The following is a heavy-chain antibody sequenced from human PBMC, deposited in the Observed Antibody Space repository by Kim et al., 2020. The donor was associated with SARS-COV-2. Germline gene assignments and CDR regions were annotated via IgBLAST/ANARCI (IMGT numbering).Heavy chain of an antibody. CDR2: INHSGST. Sequence: SETLSLTCAVYGGSFSGYYWSWIRQPPGKGLEWIGEINHSGSTNYNPSLKSRVTISVDTSKNQFSLKLSSATAADTAVYYCARGRYGEITIFGVVPGHYYMDVWGKGTTVTVSS. CDR1: GGSFSGYY. V-gene: IGHV4-34*01. D-gene: IGHD3-3*01. CDR3: ARGRYGEITIFGVVPGHYYMDV. J-gene: IGHJ6*03.